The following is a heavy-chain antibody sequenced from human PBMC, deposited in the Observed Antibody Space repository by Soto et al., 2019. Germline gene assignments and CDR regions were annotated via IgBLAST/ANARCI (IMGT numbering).Heavy chain of an antibody. J-gene: IGHJ6*02. CDR2: IYYSGST. V-gene: IGHV4-59*01. D-gene: IGHD3-22*01. CDR3: ARVGYYDSSGYSIYGMDV. Sequence: PTETLSLTCTVSGGPISSYYWSWIRQPPGKGLEWIGYIYYSGSTNYNPSLKSRVTISVDTSKNQFSLKLSSVTAADTAVYYCARVGYYDSSGYSIYGMDVWGQGTTVTVSS. CDR1: GGPISSYY.